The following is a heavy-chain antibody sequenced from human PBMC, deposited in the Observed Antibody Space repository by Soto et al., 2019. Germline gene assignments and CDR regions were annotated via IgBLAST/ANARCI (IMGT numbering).Heavy chain of an antibody. CDR1: GGAISSYY. J-gene: IGHJ4*02. CDR3: ASMVVAADYFAD. V-gene: IGHV4-59*08. CDR2: IYYSGST. Sequence: SETLSLTCTVSGGAISSYYWSWIRQPPGKGQEWIGYIYYSGSTNYNRCLKSRVTISVETSKNHFSLKLSSVPAADTAVYDGASMVVAADYFADWGEGTLVTVSS. D-gene: IGHD2-15*01.